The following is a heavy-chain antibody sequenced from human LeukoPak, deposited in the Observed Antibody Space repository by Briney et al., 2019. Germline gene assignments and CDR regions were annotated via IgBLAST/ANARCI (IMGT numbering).Heavy chain of an antibody. J-gene: IGHJ4*02. CDR1: GFTFSSYA. CDR3: AKDRGD. D-gene: IGHD3-10*01. Sequence: GGSLGLSCAASGFTFSSYAMSWVRQAPGKGLEWVSGISWNSGGIGYADSVKGRFTISRDNAKNSLYLQMNSLRAEDTALYYCAKDRGDWGQGTLVTVSS. CDR2: ISWNSGGI. V-gene: IGHV3-9*01.